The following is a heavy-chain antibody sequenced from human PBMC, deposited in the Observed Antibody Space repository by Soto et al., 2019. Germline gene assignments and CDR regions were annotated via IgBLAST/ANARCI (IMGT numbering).Heavy chain of an antibody. Sequence: GESLKISCKGSGYSFTSYWISWVRQMPGKGLEWMGRIDPSDSYTNYSPSFQGHVTISADKSINTAYLQWSSLKASDTAMYYCASSDSSGYYGGRYYYGMDVWGQGTTVTVSS. D-gene: IGHD3-22*01. V-gene: IGHV5-10-1*01. CDR1: GYSFTSYW. CDR3: ASSDSSGYYGGRYYYGMDV. CDR2: IDPSDSYT. J-gene: IGHJ6*02.